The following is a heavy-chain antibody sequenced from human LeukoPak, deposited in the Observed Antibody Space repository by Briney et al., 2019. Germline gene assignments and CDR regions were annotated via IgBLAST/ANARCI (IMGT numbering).Heavy chain of an antibody. CDR1: GGSFSGYY. CDR3: ARLHYGSGYYYGMDV. V-gene: IGHV4-34*01. CDR2: INHSGST. D-gene: IGHD2-15*01. Sequence: SETLSLTCAVYGGSFSGYYWSWIRQPPGKGLEWIGEINHSGSTNYNPSLKSRVTISVDTSKNQFSLKLSSVTAAETAVYYCARLHYGSGYYYGMDVWGQGTTVTVSS. J-gene: IGHJ6*02.